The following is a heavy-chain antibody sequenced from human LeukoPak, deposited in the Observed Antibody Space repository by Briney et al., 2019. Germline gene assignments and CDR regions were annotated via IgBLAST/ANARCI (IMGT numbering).Heavy chain of an antibody. CDR1: GFTFDDYA. CDR2: ISWNSGSI. CDR3: ARDQGGYKPTFYDY. Sequence: GGSLRLSCAASGFTFDDYAMHWVRQAPGKGLEWVSGISWNSGSIGYADSVKGRFTISRDNAKNSLYLQMNSLRAEDTAVYYCARDQGGYKPTFYDYWGQGTLVTVSS. D-gene: IGHD5-24*01. V-gene: IGHV3-9*01. J-gene: IGHJ4*02.